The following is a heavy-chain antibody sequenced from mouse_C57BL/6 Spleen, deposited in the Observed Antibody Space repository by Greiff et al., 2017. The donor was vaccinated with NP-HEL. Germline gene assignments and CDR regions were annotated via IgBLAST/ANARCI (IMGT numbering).Heavy chain of an antibody. CDR2: ISDGGSYT. V-gene: IGHV5-4*01. J-gene: IGHJ4*01. CDR1: GFTFSSYA. D-gene: IGHD1-1*01. Sequence: EVQGVESGGGLVKPGGSLKLSCAASGFTFSSYAMSWVRQTPEKRLEWVATISDGGSYTYYPDNVKGRFTISRDNAKNNLYLQMSHLKSEDTAMYYCARDHVITTVVGAMDYSDQGTSVPVSS. CDR3: ARDHVITTVVGAMDY.